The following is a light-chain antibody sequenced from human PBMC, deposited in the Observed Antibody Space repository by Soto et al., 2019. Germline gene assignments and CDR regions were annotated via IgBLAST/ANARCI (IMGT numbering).Light chain of an antibody. CDR1: QSVSSN. V-gene: IGKV3-15*01. CDR3: QQYHWAPDT. CDR2: GAS. Sequence: EIVMTQSPATLSVSPGERVALSCRASQSVSSNLAWYQQKPGQAPRLLIYGASTRATGIPARFSGSGSGTEFTLTISSLQSEDFAVYYCQQYHWAPDTFGQGTRLEIK. J-gene: IGKJ5*01.